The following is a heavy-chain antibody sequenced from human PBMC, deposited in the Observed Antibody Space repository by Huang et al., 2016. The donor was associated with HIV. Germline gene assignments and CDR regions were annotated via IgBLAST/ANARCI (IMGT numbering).Heavy chain of an antibody. D-gene: IGHD3-9*01. V-gene: IGHV1-24*01. CDR2: FDPEMGET. CDR3: ATGFDVFFDF. CDR1: EYTLTALS. J-gene: IGHJ4*02. Sequence: QVQLVQSRAEVKKPGASVKVSCKVSEYTLTALSIHWVRQPPGKGLEWMGGFDPEMGETSYAQKVQGRVTMTEDTSTETAFMELSGLRPEDTAVYYCATGFDVFFDFWGQGTLVTVSS.